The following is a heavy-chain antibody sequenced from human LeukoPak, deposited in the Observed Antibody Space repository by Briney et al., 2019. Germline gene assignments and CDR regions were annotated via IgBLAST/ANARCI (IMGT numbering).Heavy chain of an antibody. D-gene: IGHD1-26*01. CDR1: GLTFSSYE. Sequence: PGGSLRLSCAASGLTFSSYEMNWVRQAPGKGLEWVSYISSSGSTIYYADSVKGRFTISRDNAKNSLYLQMNSLRAEDTAVYYCARDWDSGSYYGNYWGQGTLVTVSS. CDR2: ISSSGSTI. J-gene: IGHJ4*02. V-gene: IGHV3-48*03. CDR3: ARDWDSGSYYGNY.